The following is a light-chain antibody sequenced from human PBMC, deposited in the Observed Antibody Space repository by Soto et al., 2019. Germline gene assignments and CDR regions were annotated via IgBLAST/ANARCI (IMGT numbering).Light chain of an antibody. Sequence: DIEMTQSHSTLSTSVGDRVTITCRASQSISNLLAWYQQKPGKAPKLLIYDASSLSGGVPSRFSGSGSGTEFTLTISSLQPDDSATYYCQQYNSFPPWTFGQGTKVEIK. CDR1: QSISNL. CDR2: DAS. J-gene: IGKJ1*01. CDR3: QQYNSFPPWT. V-gene: IGKV1-5*01.